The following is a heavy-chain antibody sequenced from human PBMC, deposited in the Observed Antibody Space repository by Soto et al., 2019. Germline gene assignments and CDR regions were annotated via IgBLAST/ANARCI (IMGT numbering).Heavy chain of an antibody. V-gene: IGHV4-39*01. J-gene: IGHJ5*02. D-gene: IGHD6-6*01. Sequence: SETLSLTCTVSGGSISSSTYYWDWIRQPPGKGLEWIGAMYYTGNKSYNPSLESRVTMSVDTSKNQFSLKLSSVTPTDTAVYYCARRSSSSLGSLFDPWGRGILVTVSS. CDR3: ARRSSSSLGSLFDP. CDR1: GGSISSSTYY. CDR2: MYYTGNK.